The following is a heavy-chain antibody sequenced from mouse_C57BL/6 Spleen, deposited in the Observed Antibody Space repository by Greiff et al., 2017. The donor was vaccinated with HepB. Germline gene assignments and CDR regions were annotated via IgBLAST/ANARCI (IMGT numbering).Heavy chain of an antibody. CDR3: ASEHYYGSSYYFDY. CDR2: IDPSDSYT. J-gene: IGHJ2*01. CDR1: GYTFTSYW. Sequence: QVQLQQPGAELVRPGTSVKLSCKASGYTFTSYWMHWVKQRPGQGLEWIGVIDPSDSYTNYNQKFKGKATLTVDTSSSTAYMQLSSLTSEDSAVYYCASEHYYGSSYYFDYWGQGTTLTVSS. V-gene: IGHV1-59*01. D-gene: IGHD1-1*01.